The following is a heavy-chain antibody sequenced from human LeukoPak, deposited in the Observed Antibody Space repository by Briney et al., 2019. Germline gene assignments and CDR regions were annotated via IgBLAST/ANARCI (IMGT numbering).Heavy chain of an antibody. CDR2: IYTSGST. J-gene: IGHJ6*02. D-gene: IGHD3-16*01. CDR3: ARESSNGGYYYYGMDV. Sequence: SQTLSLTCTVSGGSISSGSYYWSWIRQPAGKGLEWIGRIYTSGSTNYNPSLKSRVTISVDTSKNQFSLKLSSVTAADTAVYYCARESSNGGYYYYGMDVWGQGITVTVSS. CDR1: GGSISSGSYY. V-gene: IGHV4-61*02.